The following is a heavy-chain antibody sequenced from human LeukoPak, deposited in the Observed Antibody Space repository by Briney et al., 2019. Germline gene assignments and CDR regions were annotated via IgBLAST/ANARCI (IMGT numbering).Heavy chain of an antibody. Sequence: SETLSLTCTVSAGSLSSYYWSWVRHPPGRGLEWIGYIYYSGSTNYNPSLKSRVTISVDTSKNQFSLKLSSVTAADTAVYYCARDDNCGGDCYDAFDIWGQGTMVTVSS. CDR1: AGSLSSYY. CDR3: ARDDNCGGDCYDAFDI. D-gene: IGHD2-21*02. CDR2: IYYSGST. J-gene: IGHJ3*02. V-gene: IGHV4-59*01.